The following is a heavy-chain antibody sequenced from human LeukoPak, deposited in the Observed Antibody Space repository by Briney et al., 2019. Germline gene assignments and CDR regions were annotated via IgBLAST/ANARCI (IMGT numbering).Heavy chain of an antibody. CDR1: GFTFSSHS. J-gene: IGHJ3*02. Sequence: PGGSLRLSCAASGFTFSSHSMNWVRQAPGKGLEWVSSISSSSYTYYGDSVKGRFTISRDNAKNSLYLQMNSLRAEDTAVYYCARNGGYSVYVGAFDIWGQGTMVTVSS. D-gene: IGHD5/OR15-5a*01. V-gene: IGHV3-21*01. CDR3: ARNGGYSVYVGAFDI. CDR2: ISSSSYT.